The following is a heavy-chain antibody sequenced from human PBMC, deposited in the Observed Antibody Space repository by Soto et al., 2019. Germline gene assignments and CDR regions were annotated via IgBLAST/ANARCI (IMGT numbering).Heavy chain of an antibody. CDR2: TWYDGSDK. CDR3: ARDLSRSFDGFDI. V-gene: IGHV3-33*01. J-gene: IGHJ3*02. CDR1: GFTFSRYG. Sequence: GGSLRLSCAASGFTFSRYGMHWVRQAPGKGLAWVAVTWYDGSDKYYADSVKGRFTISRDNSKKQLYLQMSSLRGEDTAVYYCARDLSRSFDGFDIGGKGTRVTVS. D-gene: IGHD1-26*01.